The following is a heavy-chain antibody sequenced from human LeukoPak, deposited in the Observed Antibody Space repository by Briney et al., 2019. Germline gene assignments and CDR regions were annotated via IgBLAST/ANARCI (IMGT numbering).Heavy chain of an antibody. CDR3: ARCPSGYSYGYRSYYFDY. D-gene: IGHD5-18*01. Sequence: SETLSLTCTVSGGSISSYYWSWIRQPPGKGLEWIGYIYYSGSTNYNPSLKSRVTISVDTSKNQFSLKLRSVTAADTAVYYCARCPSGYSYGYRSYYFDYWGQGTLVTVSS. V-gene: IGHV4-59*01. CDR2: IYYSGST. J-gene: IGHJ4*02. CDR1: GGSISSYY.